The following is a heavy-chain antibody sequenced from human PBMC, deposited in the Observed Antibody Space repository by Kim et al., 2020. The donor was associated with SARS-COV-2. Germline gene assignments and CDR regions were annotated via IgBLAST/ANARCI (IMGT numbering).Heavy chain of an antibody. V-gene: IGHV3-33*01. CDR2: IWYDGSNK. CDR1: GFTFSSYG. J-gene: IGHJ4*02. CDR3: ARDFTEMGTPPKYYFDY. D-gene: IGHD1-1*01. Sequence: GGSLRLSCAASGFTFSSYGMHWVRQAPGKGLEWVAVIWYDGSNKYYADSVKGRFTISRDNSKNTLYLQMNSLRAEDTAVYYCARDFTEMGTPPKYYFDYWGQGTLVTVSS.